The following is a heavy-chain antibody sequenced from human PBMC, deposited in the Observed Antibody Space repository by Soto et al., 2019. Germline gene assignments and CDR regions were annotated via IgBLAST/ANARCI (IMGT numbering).Heavy chain of an antibody. V-gene: IGHV4-61*01. D-gene: IGHD6-13*01. CDR1: GGSVSSGSYY. CDR2: IYYSGST. J-gene: IGHJ6*02. CDR3: ARDRQRIQYRSWSYYYYGMDV. Sequence: PSETLSLTCTVSGGSVSSGSYYWSWIRQPPGKGLEWIGYIYYSGSTNYNPSLKSRVTISVDTSKNQFSLKLSSVTAADTAVYYCARDRQRIQYRSWSYYYYGMDVWGQGTTVTVSS.